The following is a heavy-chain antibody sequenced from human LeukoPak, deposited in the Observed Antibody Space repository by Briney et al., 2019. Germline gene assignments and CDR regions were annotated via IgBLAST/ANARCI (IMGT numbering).Heavy chain of an antibody. CDR3: ARNIVGPRQVDY. CDR2: IYCSGST. CDR1: GGSISSYY. D-gene: IGHD1-26*01. Sequence: SETLSLTCTVSGGSISSYYWSWIRQPPGKGLEWIGYIYCSGSTNYNPSLKSRVTISVDTSKNQFSLKLSSVTAADTAVYYCARNIVGPRQVDYWGQGTLVTVSS. V-gene: IGHV4-59*01. J-gene: IGHJ4*02.